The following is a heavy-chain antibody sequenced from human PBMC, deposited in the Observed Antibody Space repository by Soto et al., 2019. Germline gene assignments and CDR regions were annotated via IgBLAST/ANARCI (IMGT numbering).Heavy chain of an antibody. J-gene: IGHJ5*02. CDR2: IKQDGGEE. CDR3: ARESAALNWFDP. CDR1: GFSFSEYW. Sequence: GESLKISCAASGFSFSEYWMKWVRQAPGKGLEWVANIKQDGGEENYADSVKGRFTVSRDNAKNSLYLQMNSLRDEDTAVYYCARESAALNWFDPWGQGTLVTVSS. D-gene: IGHD2-2*01. V-gene: IGHV3-7*01.